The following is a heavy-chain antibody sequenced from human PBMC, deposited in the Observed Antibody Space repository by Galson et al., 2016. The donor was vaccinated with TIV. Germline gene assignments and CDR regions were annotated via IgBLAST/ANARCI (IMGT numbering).Heavy chain of an antibody. CDR2: ISSGGAST. CDR3: AKDERLGSYFDY. Sequence: SLRLSCAASGFTFSSYAMSWVRQAPGKGLEWVSGISSGGASTYYADSVKGWFTISRDNSKNTVYLQVNSLRDEDTAVYYCAKDERLGSYFDYWGQGTLVTVSS. J-gene: IGHJ4*02. D-gene: IGHD3-10*01. V-gene: IGHV3-23*01. CDR1: GFTFSSYA.